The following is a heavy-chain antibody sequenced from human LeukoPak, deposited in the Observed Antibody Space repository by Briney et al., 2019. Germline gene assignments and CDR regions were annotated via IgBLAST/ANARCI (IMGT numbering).Heavy chain of an antibody. D-gene: IGHD5-18*01. CDR2: ISGSGGST. Sequence: GGSLRLSYAASGFTFSSYAMSWVRQAPGKGLEWVSAISGSGGSTYYADSVKGRFTISRDNSKNTLYLQMNSLRAEDTAVYYCAKADTVMVTVVGFDYWGQGTLVTVSS. CDR1: GFTFSSYA. CDR3: AKADTVMVTVVGFDY. J-gene: IGHJ4*02. V-gene: IGHV3-23*01.